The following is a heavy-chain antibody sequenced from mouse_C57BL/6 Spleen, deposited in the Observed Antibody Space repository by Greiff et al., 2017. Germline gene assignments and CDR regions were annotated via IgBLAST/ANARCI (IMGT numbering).Heavy chain of an antibody. V-gene: IGHV1-85*01. D-gene: IGHD1-1*01. CDR1: GYTFTSYD. J-gene: IGHJ1*03. CDR2: IYPRDGST. CDR3: AIPRYYYGCSHWYFDV. Sequence: VQLQQSGPELVKPGASVKLSCKASGYTFTSYDINWVKQRPGQGLEWIGWIYPRDGSTKYNEKFKGKATLTVDTSSSTAYMELHSLTSEDSAVYFCAIPRYYYGCSHWYFDVWGTGTTVTVSS.